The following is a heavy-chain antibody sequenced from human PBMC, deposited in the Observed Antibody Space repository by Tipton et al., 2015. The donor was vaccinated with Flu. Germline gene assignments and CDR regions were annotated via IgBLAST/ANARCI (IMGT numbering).Heavy chain of an antibody. CDR3: ARGQGANP. J-gene: IGHJ5*02. Sequence: VQLVQSGGGVVQPGRSLSLSCAASGFTLSLYAIHWVRQAPGKGLEWVSVIYSDGSTYYVDSVKGRFTVSRDNSKNMLSLQMNSLRAEDTAVYYCARGQGANPWGQGTLVTVSS. V-gene: IGHV3-53*01. CDR1: GFTLSLYA. CDR2: IYSDGST.